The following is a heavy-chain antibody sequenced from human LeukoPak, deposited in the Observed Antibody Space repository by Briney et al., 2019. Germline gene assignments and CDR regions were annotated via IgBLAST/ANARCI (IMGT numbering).Heavy chain of an antibody. CDR2: IYQSGST. Sequence: KPSETLSLTCAVSGYSISSGYYWGWIRQPPGKGLDRIGRIYQSGSTYYNPSLKSRATISVKTSKNYFSLKLSSVPAADTAVYYCAGIDIVVVPAAQFRGDAFDIWGQGTMVTVSS. CDR3: AGIDIVVVPAAQFRGDAFDI. V-gene: IGHV4-38-2*01. J-gene: IGHJ3*02. D-gene: IGHD2-2*01. CDR1: GYSISSGYY.